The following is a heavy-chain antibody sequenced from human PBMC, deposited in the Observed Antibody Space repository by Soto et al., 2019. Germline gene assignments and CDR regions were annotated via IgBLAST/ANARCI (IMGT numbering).Heavy chain of an antibody. CDR1: GGTFTKYA. CDR2: IVRLPGTT. Sequence: QVQLVQSGAAVRKPGSSVKVSCKASGGTFTKYAITWVRQAPRQGLEWMGEIVRLPGTTHYAQKFRGRVSISADASTSTAYLVLSSLRSEDTAVYYCASGVGGLGGSSGWPDYAVEVWGQGTMVIVSS. J-gene: IGHJ3*01. D-gene: IGHD6-19*01. V-gene: IGHV1-69*01. CDR3: ASGVGGLGGSSGWPDYAVEV.